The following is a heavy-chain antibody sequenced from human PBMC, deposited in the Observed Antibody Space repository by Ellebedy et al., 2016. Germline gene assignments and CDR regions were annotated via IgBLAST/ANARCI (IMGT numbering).Heavy chain of an antibody. CDR3: ARAYYYDSSDPVGY. CDR2: TSYDGINK. Sequence: GESLKISCAASGFTFSSYAMHWVRQAPGKGLEWVEVTSYDGINKFYADSVKGRFTISRDNSKNTLYLQMNSLRAEDTAVYYCARAYYYDSSDPVGYWGQGTLVTVSS. CDR1: GFTFSSYA. D-gene: IGHD3-22*01. V-gene: IGHV3-30-3*01. J-gene: IGHJ4*02.